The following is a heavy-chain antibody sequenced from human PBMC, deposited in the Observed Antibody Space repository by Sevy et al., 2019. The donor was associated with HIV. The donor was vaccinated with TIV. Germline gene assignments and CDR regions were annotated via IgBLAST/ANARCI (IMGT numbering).Heavy chain of an antibody. CDR1: GFTFNNFW. CDR3: GRNVGGGYFDY. J-gene: IGHJ4*01. CDR2: IKPDGSES. D-gene: IGHD3-16*01. V-gene: IGHV3-7*03. Sequence: GGSLRLSCVASGFTFNNFWMAWVRQAPGKGLEWFANIKPDGSESNHVGSVKGRFTISRDNAKNSLYLQMNRLTAEDTAVYYCGRNVGGGYFDYWGQGTLVTVSS.